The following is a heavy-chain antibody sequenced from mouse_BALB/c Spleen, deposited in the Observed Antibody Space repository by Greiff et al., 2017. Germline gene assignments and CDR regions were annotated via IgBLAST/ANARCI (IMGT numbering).Heavy chain of an antibody. CDR2: INPSTGYT. J-gene: IGHJ3*01. CDR1: GYTFTSYW. Sequence: VQLQQSGAELAKPGASVKMSCKASGYTFTSYWMPWVKQRPGQGLEWIGYINPSTGYTEYNQKFKDKATLTADKSSSTAYMQLSSLTSEDSAVYYCARWDGFWFAYWGQGTLVTVSA. CDR3: ARWDGFWFAY. D-gene: IGHD2-3*01. V-gene: IGHV1-7*01.